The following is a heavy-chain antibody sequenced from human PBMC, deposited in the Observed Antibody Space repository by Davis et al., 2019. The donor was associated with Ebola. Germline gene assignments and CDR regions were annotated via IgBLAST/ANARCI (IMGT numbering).Heavy chain of an antibody. Sequence: SVKVSCKASGGTFSSYAISWVRQAPGQGLEWMGGIIPILGIANYAQKFQGRVTITADESTSTAYMELSSLRSEDTAVYYCARGAPYYYDSSGRDPYYYYYGMDVWGQGTTVTVSS. CDR3: ARGAPYYYDSSGRDPYYYYYGMDV. CDR1: GGTFSSYA. D-gene: IGHD3-22*01. CDR2: IIPILGIA. V-gene: IGHV1-69*10. J-gene: IGHJ6*02.